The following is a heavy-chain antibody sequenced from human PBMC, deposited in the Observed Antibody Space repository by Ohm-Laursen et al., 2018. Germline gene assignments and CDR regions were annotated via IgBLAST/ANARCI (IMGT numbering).Heavy chain of an antibody. V-gene: IGHV3-30*18. CDR3: AKAVSSGWYRAWTYYYGMDV. CDR2: ISYDGSNK. J-gene: IGHJ6*02. Sequence: SLRLSCTASGFTFSSYGMHWVRQAPGKGLEWVAVISYDGSNKYYADSVKGRFTISRDNSKNTLYLQMNSLRAEDMAVYYCAKAVSSGWYRAWTYYYGMDVWGQGTTVTVSS. D-gene: IGHD6-19*01. CDR1: GFTFSSYG.